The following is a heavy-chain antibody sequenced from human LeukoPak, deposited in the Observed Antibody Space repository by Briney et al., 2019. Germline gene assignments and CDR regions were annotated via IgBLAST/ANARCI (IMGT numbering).Heavy chain of an antibody. V-gene: IGHV3-23*01. CDR2: ISGSGGST. CDR1: GFTFSSYS. CDR3: AKSEHSSSWYPRYYFDY. D-gene: IGHD6-13*01. J-gene: IGHJ4*02. Sequence: QPGGSLRLSCAASGFTFSSYSMSWVRQAPGKGLEWVSAISGSGGSTYYADSVKGRFTISRDNSKNTLYLQMNSLRAEDTAVYYCAKSEHSSSWYPRYYFDYWGQGTLVTVSS.